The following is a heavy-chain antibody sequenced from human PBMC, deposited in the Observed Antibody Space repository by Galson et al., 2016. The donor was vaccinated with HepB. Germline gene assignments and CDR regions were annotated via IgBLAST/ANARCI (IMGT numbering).Heavy chain of an antibody. Sequence: SLRLSCAASGFNFSDYYMSWIRQAPGKGLEWVSYISSSSSYTNYADSVKGRFTISRDNAKNSLYLQMNSLRAEDTAVYYCARDGETVGRLFTPDYWGQGTLVTVSS. V-gene: IGHV3-11*05. CDR1: GFNFSDYY. CDR3: ARDGETVGRLFTPDY. CDR2: ISSSSSYT. D-gene: IGHD7-27*01. J-gene: IGHJ4*02.